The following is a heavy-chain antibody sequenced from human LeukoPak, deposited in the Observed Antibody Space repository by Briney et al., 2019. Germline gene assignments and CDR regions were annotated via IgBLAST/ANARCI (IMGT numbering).Heavy chain of an antibody. CDR2: INHSGST. CDR3: ARGGGVVINNGWANANDY. Sequence: SETLSLTCAVYGGSFSGYYWSWIRQPPGKGLEWIGEINHSGSTNYNPSLKSRVTISVDTSKNQFSLKLSSVTAADTAVYYCARGGGVVINNGWANANDYWGQGTLVTVSS. D-gene: IGHD3-3*01. CDR1: GGSFSGYY. V-gene: IGHV4-34*01. J-gene: IGHJ4*02.